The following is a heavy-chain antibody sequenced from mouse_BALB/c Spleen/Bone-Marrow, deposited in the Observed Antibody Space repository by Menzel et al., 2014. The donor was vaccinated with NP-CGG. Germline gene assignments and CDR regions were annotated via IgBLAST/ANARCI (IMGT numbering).Heavy chain of an antibody. J-gene: IGHJ4*01. CDR3: ARYGYFYAMDY. CDR1: GFSLTGYG. CDR2: IWAGGST. D-gene: IGHD2-2*01. V-gene: IGHV2-9*02. Sequence: VKVVESGPGLVAPSQSLSITCTVSGFSLTGYGVHWVRQPPGKGLEWLGVIWAGGSTNYNSALMSRLSISKDNSKSQVFLKMNSLQTDDTAMYYCARYGYFYAMDYWGQGTSVTVSS.